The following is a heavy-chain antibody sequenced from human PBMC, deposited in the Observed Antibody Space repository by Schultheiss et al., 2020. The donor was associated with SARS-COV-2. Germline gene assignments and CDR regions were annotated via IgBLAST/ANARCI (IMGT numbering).Heavy chain of an antibody. J-gene: IGHJ6*02. D-gene: IGHD4-23*01. CDR3: ARHGGNSAYYYGMDV. V-gene: IGHV4-59*08. CDR2: IYYSGST. CDR1: GGSISSYY. Sequence: SETLSLTCTVSGGSISSYYWSWIRQPPGKGLEWIGYIYYSGSTYYNPSLKRRVTISVDTSKNQFSLRLSSVTAADTAVYYCARHGGNSAYYYGMDVWGQGTTVTVSS.